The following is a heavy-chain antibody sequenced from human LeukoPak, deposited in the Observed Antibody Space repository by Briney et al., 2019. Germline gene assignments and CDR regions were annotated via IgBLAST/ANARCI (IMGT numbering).Heavy chain of an antibody. CDR2: IKRDGSEN. Sequence: PGGSLRLSCAASGFTFSNYWMSWVRQAPGKGLQWVANIKRDGSENYYVDSVKGRFTVSRDNAKNSLYLQMNSLRAEDTAVYYCAKYDGGYSSGWLDYWGQGTLVTVSS. CDR1: GFTFSNYW. V-gene: IGHV3-7*05. D-gene: IGHD6-19*01. J-gene: IGHJ4*02. CDR3: AKYDGGYSSGWLDY.